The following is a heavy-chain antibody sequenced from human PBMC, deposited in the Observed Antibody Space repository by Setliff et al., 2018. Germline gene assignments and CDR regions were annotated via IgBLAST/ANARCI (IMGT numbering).Heavy chain of an antibody. CDR1: GGSLRPSCGASGFTYN. CDR3: RVWVDMIEVDS. Sequence: PSETLSLTCTVYGGSLRPSCGASGFTYNNDWVSWIRQSPGKGLEWIAEINHSGSTNYNPSLKSRVTMSVDTSKNQFSLKLTSVTAADTAVYYCRVWVDMIEVDSWAQGTLVTVSS. D-gene: IGHD3-22*01. J-gene: IGHJ4*02. V-gene: IGHV4-34*01. CDR2: INHSGST.